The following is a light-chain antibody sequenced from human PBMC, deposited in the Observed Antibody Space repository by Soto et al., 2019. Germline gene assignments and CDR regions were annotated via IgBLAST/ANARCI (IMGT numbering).Light chain of an antibody. Sequence: QSVLTQPHSASGTPGQRVTISCSGRSSNIGTSSLHWFQQLPGTAPKLLISTTNQRPSGVPERFSGSKSGTSASLAISGLHSEDESDYYCVAWDDRLNGHVFGTGTKVTVL. V-gene: IGLV1-44*01. CDR1: SSNIGTSS. J-gene: IGLJ1*01. CDR2: TTN. CDR3: VAWDDRLNGHV.